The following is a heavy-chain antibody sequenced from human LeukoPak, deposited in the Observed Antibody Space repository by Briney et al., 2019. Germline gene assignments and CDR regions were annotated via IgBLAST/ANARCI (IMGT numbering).Heavy chain of an antibody. CDR2: IIPIFGTA. V-gene: IGHV1-69*05. CDR3: ATPIHNYYYYYMDV. Sequence: SVKVSCKASGGTFSSYAISWVRQASGQGLEWMGGIIPIFGTANYAQKFQGRVTITTDESTSTAYMGLSSLRSEDTAVYYCATPIHNYYYYYMDVWGKGTTVTVSS. D-gene: IGHD2-2*02. J-gene: IGHJ6*03. CDR1: GGTFSSYA.